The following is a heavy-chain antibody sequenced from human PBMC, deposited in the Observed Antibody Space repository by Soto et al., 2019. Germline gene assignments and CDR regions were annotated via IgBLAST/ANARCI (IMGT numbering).Heavy chain of an antibody. Sequence: VQLQESGPGLVKPSQTLSLTCTASGGSMRSGGYFWSWIRQHPGKGLEWIGNIYYSGGTYYNPSLESRVDISVDTSKNEFTLKVDSVTAADTAMYVCARFAKEENPKLESWYAFDIWGQGTLVTVSS. CDR1: GGSMRSGGYF. CDR2: IYYSGGT. D-gene: IGHD6-13*01. V-gene: IGHV4-31*03. CDR3: ARFAKEENPKLESWYAFDI. J-gene: IGHJ4*02.